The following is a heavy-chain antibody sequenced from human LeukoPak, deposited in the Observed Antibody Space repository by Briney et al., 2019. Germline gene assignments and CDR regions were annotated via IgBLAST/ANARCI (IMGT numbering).Heavy chain of an antibody. CDR3: ARDPARGYNFGYCYY. J-gene: IGHJ4*02. D-gene: IGHD5-18*01. CDR1: GFTFSSYG. CDR2: ISSDGTNE. V-gene: IGHV3-30*03. Sequence: GGSLRLSCAASGFTFSSYGMHWVRQAPGKGLEWVAAISSDGTNEFYAGSVKGRFTISRDNSKNTLYLQMNSLRAEDTAVYYCARDPARGYNFGYCYYWGQGALVTVSS.